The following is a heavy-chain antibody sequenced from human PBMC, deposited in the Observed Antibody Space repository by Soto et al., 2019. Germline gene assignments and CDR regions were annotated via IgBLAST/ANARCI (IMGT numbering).Heavy chain of an antibody. CDR1: GGSFSGYY. Sequence: PSETLSLTCAVYGGSFSGYYWSWIRQPPGKGLEWIGEINHSGSTNYNPSLKSRVTISVDTSKNQFSLKLSSVTAADTAVYYCARDRTHSGYSGHYYYGMDVWGQGTTVTVSS. D-gene: IGHD5-12*01. CDR2: INHSGST. CDR3: ARDRTHSGYSGHYYYGMDV. V-gene: IGHV4-34*01. J-gene: IGHJ6*02.